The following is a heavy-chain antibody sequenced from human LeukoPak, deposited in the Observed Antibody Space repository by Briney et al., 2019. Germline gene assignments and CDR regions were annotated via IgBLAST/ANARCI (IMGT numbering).Heavy chain of an antibody. Sequence: GGSLRLSCAASGFTFSDYYMSWIRQAPGKGLEWVSYISSSGSTICYADSVKGRFTISRDNAKNSLYLQMNSLRAEDTAVYYCARSGIAAAGGYRDIDYWGQGTLVTVSS. J-gene: IGHJ4*02. D-gene: IGHD6-13*01. CDR3: ARSGIAAAGGYRDIDY. CDR2: ISSSGSTI. CDR1: GFTFSDYY. V-gene: IGHV3-11*01.